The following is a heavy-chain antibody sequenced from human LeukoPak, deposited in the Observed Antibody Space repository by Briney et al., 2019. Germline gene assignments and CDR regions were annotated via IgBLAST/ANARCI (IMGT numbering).Heavy chain of an antibody. J-gene: IGHJ4*02. D-gene: IGHD3-22*01. V-gene: IGHV3-30-3*01. CDR3: ALSRDSSGYHPSFDY. Sequence: GGSLRLSCTASGFTFSTHSMHWVRQAPGKGLEWVAVISYDGSNKYYADSVKGRFTISRDNSKNTLYLQMNSLRAEDTAVYYCALSRDSSGYHPSFDYWGQGTLVTVSS. CDR2: ISYDGSNK. CDR1: GFTFSTHS.